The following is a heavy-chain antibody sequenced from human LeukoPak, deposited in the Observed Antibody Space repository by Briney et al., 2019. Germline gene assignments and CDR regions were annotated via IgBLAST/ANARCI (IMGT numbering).Heavy chain of an antibody. CDR2: INPNSGNT. CDR1: GYTFTSYY. Sequence: ASVKVSCKASGYTFTSYYMHWVRQAPGQGLEWMGWINPNSGNTGYAQKFQGRVTITRNTSISTAYMELSSLRSEDTAVYYCARVRGRIDQSFDIWGQGTMVTVSS. D-gene: IGHD3-10*01. V-gene: IGHV1-8*03. J-gene: IGHJ3*02. CDR3: ARVRGRIDQSFDI.